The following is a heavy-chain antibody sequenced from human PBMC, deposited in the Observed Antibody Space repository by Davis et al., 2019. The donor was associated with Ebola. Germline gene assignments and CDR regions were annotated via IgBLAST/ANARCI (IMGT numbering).Heavy chain of an antibody. V-gene: IGHV3-7*03. D-gene: IGHD3-3*01. J-gene: IGHJ1*01. CDR1: GFTFSNYW. Sequence: GESLKISCAASGFTFSNYWMSWVRQAPGRGLEWVANIKQDGSERYYVDSVKGRFSISRDNAKNSLYLQMNSLRSDDTAVYYCARDIRMGYDFWSGYYPEYFQHWGQGTLVTVSS. CDR3: ARDIRMGYDFWSGYYPEYFQH. CDR2: IKQDGSER.